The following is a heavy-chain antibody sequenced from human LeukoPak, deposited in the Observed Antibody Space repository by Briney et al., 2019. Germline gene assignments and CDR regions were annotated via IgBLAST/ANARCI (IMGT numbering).Heavy chain of an antibody. D-gene: IGHD3-16*01. CDR2: ISPTGDIK. J-gene: IGHJ4*02. CDR1: GFTFGHFY. V-gene: IGHV3-11*01. Sequence: GGSLRLSCEASGFTFGHFYMAWIRQAPGRGLEPLSFISPTGDIKKYVDSVKGRFTISRDNAKDSMYLEMNSLSAEDTAFYYCAREHWAAPDHWGQGTLVTVSP. CDR3: AREHWAAPDH.